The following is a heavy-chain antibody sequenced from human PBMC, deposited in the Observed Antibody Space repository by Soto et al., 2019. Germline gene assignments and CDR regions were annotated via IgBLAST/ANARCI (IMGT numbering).Heavy chain of an antibody. J-gene: IGHJ2*01. CDR1: GFTFSSYA. CDR3: ERDSSIVATLRIDWYFDL. Sequence: QVQLVESGGGVVQPGRSLRLSCAASGFTFSSYAMHWVRQAPGKGLEWVAVISYDGSNKYYADSVKGRFTISRDNSKNTLYLQMNSLRAEDTAVYYCERDSSIVATLRIDWYFDLWGRGTLVTVSS. CDR2: ISYDGSNK. D-gene: IGHD5-12*01. V-gene: IGHV3-30-3*01.